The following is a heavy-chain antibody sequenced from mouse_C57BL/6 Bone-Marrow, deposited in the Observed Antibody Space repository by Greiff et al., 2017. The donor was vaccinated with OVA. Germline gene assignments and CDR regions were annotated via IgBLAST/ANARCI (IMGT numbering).Heavy chain of an antibody. V-gene: IGHV14-2*01. CDR2: IDPEDGET. CDR3: AGLYYCGSSFLYIYV. Sequence: VQLQQSGAELVKPGASVKLSCTASGFNIKDYYMHWVKQRTEQGLEWIGRIDPEDGETKYAPKFKGKAPITADTSSNTAYMQLSSLTSEDTAVYYVAGLYYCGSSFLYIYVWDTGTTVTVTS. CDR1: GFNIKDYY. J-gene: IGHJ1*03. D-gene: IGHD1-1*01.